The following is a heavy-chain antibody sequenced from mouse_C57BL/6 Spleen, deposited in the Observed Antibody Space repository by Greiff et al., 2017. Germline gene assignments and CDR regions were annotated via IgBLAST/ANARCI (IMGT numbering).Heavy chain of an antibody. V-gene: IGHV5-9-1*02. CDR3: TRERGTGSYYAMDY. D-gene: IGHD4-1*01. CDR1: GFTFSSYA. Sequence: EVQGVESGEGLVKPGGSLKLSCAASGFTFSSYAMSWVRQTPEKRLEWVAYISSGGDYIYYADTVKGRFTISRDNARNTLHLQMSSLKSEDTAMYYCTRERGTGSYYAMDYWGQGTSVTVSS. J-gene: IGHJ4*01. CDR2: ISSGGDYI.